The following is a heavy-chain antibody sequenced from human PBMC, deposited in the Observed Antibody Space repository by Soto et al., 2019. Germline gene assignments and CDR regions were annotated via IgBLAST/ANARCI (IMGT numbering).Heavy chain of an antibody. J-gene: IGHJ6*02. CDR3: ARGATYYYDSSGYWDGMDV. D-gene: IGHD3-22*01. CDR2: ISGSGGST. CDR1: GFTFSSYA. V-gene: IGHV3-23*01. Sequence: PGGSLRLSCAASGFTFSSYAMSWVRQAPGKGLEWVSAISGSGGSTYYADSVKGRFTIPRDNSKNTLYLQMNSLRAEDTAVYYCARGATYYYDSSGYWDGMDVWGQGTTVTVSS.